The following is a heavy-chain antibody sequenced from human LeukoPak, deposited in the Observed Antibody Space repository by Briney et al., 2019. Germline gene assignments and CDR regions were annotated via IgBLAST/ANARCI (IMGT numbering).Heavy chain of an antibody. D-gene: IGHD6-19*01. V-gene: IGHV4-34*01. CDR1: GFSVSSGYY. J-gene: IGHJ6*03. CDR3: ARGYSSGWHYYYYYMDV. CDR2: INHSGST. Sequence: SETLSLTCAVSGFSVSSGYYWGWIRQPPGKGLEWIGEINHSGSTNYNPSLKSRVTISVDTSKNQFSLKLSSVTAADTAVYYCARGYSSGWHYYYYYMDVWGKGTAVTVSS.